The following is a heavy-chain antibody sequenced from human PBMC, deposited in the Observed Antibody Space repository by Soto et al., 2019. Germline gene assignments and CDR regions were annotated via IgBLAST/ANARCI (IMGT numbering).Heavy chain of an antibody. V-gene: IGHV2-5*02. CDR1: GFSLSTSGVG. Sequence: QITLNESGPTLVKPTETLTLTCTFSGFSLSTSGVGVGWIRQSPGKAPEWLALIYWDDEKRYSVSLKSRLTIRKDTSKNQVVLTMANLDPADTATYHCAHRVLRTVFGLVTTTAIYFDFWGQGTPVAVSS. CDR2: IYWDDEK. D-gene: IGHD3-3*01. CDR3: AHRVLRTVFGLVTTTAIYFDF. J-gene: IGHJ4*02.